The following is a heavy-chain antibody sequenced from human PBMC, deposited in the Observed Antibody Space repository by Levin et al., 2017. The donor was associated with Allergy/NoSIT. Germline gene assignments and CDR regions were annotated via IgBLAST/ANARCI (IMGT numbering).Heavy chain of an antibody. J-gene: IGHJ4*02. Sequence: SCVVSGFTFSSYAMSWIRQTPDKGLEWISIISGESRTIYYADSVRGRFTISRDNSKNTLYLQMNSLTADDTALYYCVSYRDGPYIHIAYWGQGTLVTVSS. CDR1: GFTFSSYA. CDR3: VSYRDGPYIHIAY. CDR2: ISGESRTI. V-gene: IGHV3-23*01. D-gene: IGHD3-16*02.